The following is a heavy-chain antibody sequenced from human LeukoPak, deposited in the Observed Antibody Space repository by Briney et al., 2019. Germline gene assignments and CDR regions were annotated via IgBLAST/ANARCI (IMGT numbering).Heavy chain of an antibody. CDR1: GYSFTSYW. V-gene: IGHV5-51*01. Sequence: GESLKISCKGYGYSFTSYWIGWVRQMPGKGLEWMGIIYPGDSDTRYSPSFQGQVTISADKSISTAYLQWSSLKASDTAMYYCARQGIQLWNPFDPWGQGTLVTVSS. CDR3: ARQGIQLWNPFDP. D-gene: IGHD5-18*01. J-gene: IGHJ5*02. CDR2: IYPGDSDT.